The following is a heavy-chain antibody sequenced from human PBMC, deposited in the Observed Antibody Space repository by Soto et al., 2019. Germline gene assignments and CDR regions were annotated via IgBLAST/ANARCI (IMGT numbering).Heavy chain of an antibody. J-gene: IGHJ6*04. CDR3: AKAGGIAAAGVYYYGMDV. V-gene: IGHV3-30*18. Sequence: QVQLVESGGGVVQPGRSLRVSCAASGFTFSSYGMHWVRQAPGKGLEWVAVISYDGSNKYYADSVKGRFTISRDNSKNTLYLQMNSLRAEDTAVYFCAKAGGIAAAGVYYYGMDVWGKGTTVTVSS. CDR2: ISYDGSNK. D-gene: IGHD6-13*01. CDR1: GFTFSSYG.